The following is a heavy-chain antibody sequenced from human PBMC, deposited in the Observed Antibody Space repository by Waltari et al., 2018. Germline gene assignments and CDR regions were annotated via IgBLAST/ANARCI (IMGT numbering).Heavy chain of an antibody. Sequence: QLQLQQSGPGLVKPSESLFLSCAVSGDSVCNNYWWSWVRQPPGKGMEWIGKIHGTGKTNYTPSLESRVTVSMDTSNNQFSLRVTSPTAADTAVYFCARDRGRGLYLDSWGQGTLVTVS. D-gene: IGHD1-26*01. CDR1: GDSVCNNYW. J-gene: IGHJ4*02. CDR2: IHGTGKT. V-gene: IGHV4-4*02. CDR3: ARDRGRGLYLDS.